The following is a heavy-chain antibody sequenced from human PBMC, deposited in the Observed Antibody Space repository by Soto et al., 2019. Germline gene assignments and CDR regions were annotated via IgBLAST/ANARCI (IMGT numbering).Heavy chain of an antibody. D-gene: IGHD3-16*01. V-gene: IGHV1-69*01. CDR1: GGTFINFA. J-gene: IGHJ4*02. CDR2: IVVDANTA. Sequence: QVGLLQSGAEVREPGSSVRVSCQVSGGTFINFAFSWVRQAPGHGPEWMGGIVVDANTAEYSQRFQDRVTIAAIASTDTIYMELGFLTFEDTAVHYCATAIMTCEVNFYFDFWGQSNMVTVAS. CDR3: ATAIMTCEVNFYFDF.